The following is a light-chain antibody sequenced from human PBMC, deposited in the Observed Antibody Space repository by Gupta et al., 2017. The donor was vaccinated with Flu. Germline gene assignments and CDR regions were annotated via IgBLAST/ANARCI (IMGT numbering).Light chain of an antibody. Sequence: PATLSVSAGERATLSCRASQSVSSNLAWYQQKPGQAPRLLIYGASTRATGIPARFSGSGSGTEFTLTISSLQSEDFAVYYCQQYNNWPQTFGQGTKLEIK. CDR1: QSVSSN. CDR2: GAS. CDR3: QQYNNWPQT. V-gene: IGKV3-15*01. J-gene: IGKJ2*01.